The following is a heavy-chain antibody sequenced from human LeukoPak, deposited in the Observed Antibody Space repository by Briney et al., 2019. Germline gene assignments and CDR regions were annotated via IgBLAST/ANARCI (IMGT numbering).Heavy chain of an antibody. Sequence: GASVKVSCKASGGTFSSYAISWVRQAPGQGLERMGRIIPILGIANYAQKFQGRVTITADKSTSTAYMELSSLRSEDTAVYYCAKSSGYSSGYDYWGQGTLVTVSS. CDR3: AKSSGYSSGYDY. CDR2: IIPILGIA. D-gene: IGHD6-19*01. J-gene: IGHJ4*02. CDR1: GGTFSSYA. V-gene: IGHV1-69*04.